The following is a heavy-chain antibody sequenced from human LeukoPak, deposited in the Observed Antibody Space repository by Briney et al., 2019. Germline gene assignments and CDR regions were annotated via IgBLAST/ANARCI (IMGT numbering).Heavy chain of an antibody. CDR1: GGSISSYY. Sequence: PSETLSLTCTVSGGSISSYYWSWIRQPPGKGLEWIGDIFYSGSTNYNPSLKSRVTISVDTSKNQFSLSLSSVTAADTAVYYCARLSYPNWFDPWGQGTLVTVSS. J-gene: IGHJ5*02. CDR3: ARLSYPNWFDP. CDR2: IFYSGST. V-gene: IGHV4-59*08.